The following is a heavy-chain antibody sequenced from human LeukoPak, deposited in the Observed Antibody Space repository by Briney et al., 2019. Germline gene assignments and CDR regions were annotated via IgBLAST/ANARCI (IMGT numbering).Heavy chain of an antibody. D-gene: IGHD3-10*01. CDR2: INHSGST. J-gene: IGHJ4*02. Sequence: SETLSLTCAVYGGSFSGYHWSWIRQPPGKGLEWIGEINHSGSTNYNPSLKSRVTISVDTSKNKFSLKLSSVTAADTAVYYCARRVPRRHFDYWGQGTLVTVSS. V-gene: IGHV4-34*01. CDR3: ARRVPRRHFDY. CDR1: GGSFSGYH.